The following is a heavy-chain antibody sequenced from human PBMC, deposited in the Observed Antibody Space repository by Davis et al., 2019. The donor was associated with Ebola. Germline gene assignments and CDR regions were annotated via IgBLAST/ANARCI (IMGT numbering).Heavy chain of an antibody. V-gene: IGHV1-2*02. Sequence: ASVKVSCKASGYTLTDYQMHWVRQAPGQGLEWMGGINPISGDAHYAEKLQGRVTMTRDTSLSTVHMELTSLRSDDTAVYYCARDLSYSYYYHYYGMDVWGQGTTVTVSS. CDR3: ARDLSYSYYYHYYGMDV. CDR2: INPISGDA. D-gene: IGHD3-10*01. J-gene: IGHJ6*02. CDR1: GYTLTDYQ.